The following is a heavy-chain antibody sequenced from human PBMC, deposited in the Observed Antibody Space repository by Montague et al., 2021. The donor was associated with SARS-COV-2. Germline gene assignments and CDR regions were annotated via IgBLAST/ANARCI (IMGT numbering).Heavy chain of an antibody. CDR3: ARDIAVAGLFDY. Sequence: TLSLTCTVSGGSISSGSYYWSWIRPPAGKGLEWIGRISISGSTNYNPSLKSRLSISVDTTKNQLSLKLSSATAADTAVYYCARDIAVAGLFDYWGQGTLVTVSS. V-gene: IGHV4-61*02. J-gene: IGHJ4*02. CDR1: GGSISSGSYY. CDR2: ISISGST. D-gene: IGHD6-19*01.